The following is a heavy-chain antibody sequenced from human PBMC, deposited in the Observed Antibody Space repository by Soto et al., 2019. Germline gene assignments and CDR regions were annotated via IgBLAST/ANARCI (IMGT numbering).Heavy chain of an antibody. CDR2: VNHSGEA. J-gene: IGHJ5*02. CDR3: TRLEGYPEYWFVT. CDR1: GGSFRNYY. D-gene: IGHD6-25*01. Sequence: SETLSLTCGVYGGSFRNYYWIWVRQPPGKGLEWIGEVNHSGEATYNPSLQSRITISLDTSNNQFSLKMTSVTSADTAMYFCTRLEGYPEYWFVTWGQGTQVTVS. V-gene: IGHV4-34*01.